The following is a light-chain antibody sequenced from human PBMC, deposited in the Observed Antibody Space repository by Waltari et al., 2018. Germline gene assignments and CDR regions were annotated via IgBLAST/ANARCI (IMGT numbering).Light chain of an antibody. CDR1: NSNIGSHN. CDR2: KNN. V-gene: IGLV1-47*01. Sequence: QSVLTQPPSASGTPGQGVIISCSGSNSNIGSHNLYWYQHLPGTAPKLLIYKNNQRPSGVPERCSGSKSGTSASLAISGLRSEDEADYYWAAWDDSLSGRVFGGGTKLTVL. J-gene: IGLJ3*02. CDR3: AAWDDSLSGRV.